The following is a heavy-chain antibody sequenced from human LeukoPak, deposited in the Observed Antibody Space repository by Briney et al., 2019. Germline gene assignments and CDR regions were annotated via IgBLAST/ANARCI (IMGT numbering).Heavy chain of an antibody. CDR2: VYTSGES. CDR3: ARDMLDMGYYYYMDV. J-gene: IGHJ6*03. Sequence: SETLSLTCTVSDGSISSYYWSWVRQPAGKGLEWIGRVYTSGESNYNPSLKSRVTMSVDTSKNQFSLRLRSVTAADTAVYYCARDMLDMGYYYYMDVWGKGTTVTVSS. D-gene: IGHD2-8*01. V-gene: IGHV4-4*07. CDR1: DGSISSYY.